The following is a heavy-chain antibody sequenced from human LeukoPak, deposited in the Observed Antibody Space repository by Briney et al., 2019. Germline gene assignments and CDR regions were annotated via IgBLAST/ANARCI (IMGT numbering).Heavy chain of an antibody. V-gene: IGHV5-51*01. CDR2: IYPGDSDT. J-gene: IGHJ4*02. CDR3: ATDRYCSGGSCSFDY. Sequence: GGSLQISCQGSGYIFNTYWIAWVRQLPGKGLEWMGVIYPGDSDTRYSPSFQGQVTMSADKSISTAYLQWSSLKASDTAMYYCATDRYCSGGSCSFDYWGQGTLVTVSS. CDR1: GYIFNTYW. D-gene: IGHD2-15*01.